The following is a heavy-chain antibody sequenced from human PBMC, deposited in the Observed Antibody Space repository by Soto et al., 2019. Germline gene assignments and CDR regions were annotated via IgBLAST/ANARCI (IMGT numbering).Heavy chain of an antibody. CDR1: GFTFSSYG. D-gene: IGHD1-26*01. CDR3: AKDRTGATRYAFDI. V-gene: IGHV3-30*18. CDR2: ISYYGSNK. J-gene: IGHJ3*02. Sequence: QVQLVESGGGVVQPGRSLRLSCAASGFTFSSYGMHWVRQAPGKGLEWVAVISYYGSNKYYADSVKGRFPISRDNSKNTLYLQMNSLRAEDTAVYYCAKDRTGATRYAFDIWGQGTMVTVSS.